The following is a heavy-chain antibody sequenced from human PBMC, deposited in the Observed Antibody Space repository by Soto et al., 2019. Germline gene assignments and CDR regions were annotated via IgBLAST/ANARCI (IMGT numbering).Heavy chain of an antibody. D-gene: IGHD3-22*01. J-gene: IGHJ4*02. CDR3: ARGYYYDSSGYYYRPAPAKYYFDY. CDR1: GGSISSSNW. Sequence: QVQLQESGPGLVKPSGTLSLTCAVSGGSISSSNWWSWVRQPPGKGLEWIGEIYHSGSTNYKPSLKSRVTISVDKSKNQFSLKLSSVTAADTAVYYCARGYYYDSSGYYYRPAPAKYYFDYWGQGTLVTVSS. CDR2: IYHSGST. V-gene: IGHV4-4*02.